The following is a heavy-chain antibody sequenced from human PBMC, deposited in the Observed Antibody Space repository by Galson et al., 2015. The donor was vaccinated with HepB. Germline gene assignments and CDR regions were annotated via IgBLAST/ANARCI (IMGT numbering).Heavy chain of an antibody. CDR1: GFTFSDYY. J-gene: IGHJ5*02. V-gene: IGHV3-11*05. D-gene: IGHD2-2*01. CDR3: AKDLRATDIVVVPAPLDP. Sequence: SLRLSCAASGFTFSDYYMSWIRQAPGKGLEWVSYISSSSSYTNYADSVKGRFTISRDNSKNTLYLQMNSLRAEDTAVYYCAKDLRATDIVVVPAPLDPWGQGTLVTVSS. CDR2: ISSSSSYT.